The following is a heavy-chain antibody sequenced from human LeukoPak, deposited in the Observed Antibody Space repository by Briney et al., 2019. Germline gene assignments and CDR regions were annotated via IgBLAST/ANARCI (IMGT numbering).Heavy chain of an antibody. V-gene: IGHV3-30*02. CDR1: GFTFSSYG. D-gene: IGHD3-10*01. CDR3: AKAAGSTYYYGSGSGGFDY. CDR2: IRYDGSNK. Sequence: GGSLRLSCAASGFTFSSYGMHWVRQAPGKGLEWVAFIRYDGSNKYYADSVKGGFTSSRDNSKNTMYLQMNSLRAEDTAVYYCAKAAGSTYYYGSGSGGFDYWGQGTLVTVSS. J-gene: IGHJ4*02.